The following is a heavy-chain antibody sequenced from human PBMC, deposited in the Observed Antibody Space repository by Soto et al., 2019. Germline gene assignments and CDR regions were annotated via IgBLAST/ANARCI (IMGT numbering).Heavy chain of an antibody. D-gene: IGHD6-13*01. CDR3: ARGIAADFSFDP. V-gene: IGHV1-46*03. CDR2: INPSGGST. J-gene: IGHJ5*02. CDR1: GYSFTSYY. Sequence: ALLKVSCKASGYSFTSYYMHWGRQAPGQGLEWMGIINPSGGSTSYAQKFQGRVTMTRDTSTSTVYMELSSLRSEDTAVYYCARGIAADFSFDPWGQGTLVTVSS.